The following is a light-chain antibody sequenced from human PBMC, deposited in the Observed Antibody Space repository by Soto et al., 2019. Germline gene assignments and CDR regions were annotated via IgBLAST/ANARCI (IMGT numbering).Light chain of an antibody. V-gene: IGLV2-14*01. CDR2: EVT. Sequence: QSVPTQPASVSGSPGQSITISCTGTSSDIGSHDYVSWYQHHPGKAPKLIIYEVTNRPSGVSDRFSGSKSGSTASLTISGLQAEDEADYYCCSYAGSSLIFGGGTKLTVL. CDR3: CSYAGSSLI. CDR1: SSDIGSHDY. J-gene: IGLJ2*01.